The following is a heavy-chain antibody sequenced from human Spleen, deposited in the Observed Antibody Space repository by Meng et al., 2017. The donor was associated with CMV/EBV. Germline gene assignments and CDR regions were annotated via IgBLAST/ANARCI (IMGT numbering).Heavy chain of an antibody. J-gene: IGHJ5*02. CDR1: GGFFSSYY. CDR2: LYYSGST. CDR3: ASRYCSSTSCYRTSWFDP. D-gene: IGHD2-2*02. V-gene: IGHV4-59*01. Sequence: SETLSLTCTVSGGFFSSYYWSWIRQPPGKGLEWIGYLYYSGSTTYNPSLKSRVTISVDTSTSKNQFSLKLSSVTPADTAVYYCASRYCSSTSCYRTSWFDPWGQGTLVTVFS.